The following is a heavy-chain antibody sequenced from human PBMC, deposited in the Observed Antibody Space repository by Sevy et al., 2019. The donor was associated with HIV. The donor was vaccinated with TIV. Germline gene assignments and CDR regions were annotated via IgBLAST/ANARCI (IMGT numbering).Heavy chain of an antibody. J-gene: IGHJ6*02. D-gene: IGHD6-13*01. CDR3: ASQKPSIAAAGTANYYYYGMDV. V-gene: IGHV3-21*01. CDR1: GFTFSSYS. Sequence: GGCLRLSCAASGFTFSSYSMNWVRQAPGKGLEWVSSISSSSSYIYYADSVKGRFTISIDNAKNSLYLQMNSLRAEDTAVYYCASQKPSIAAAGTANYYYYGMDVWGQGTTVTVSS. CDR2: ISSSSSYI.